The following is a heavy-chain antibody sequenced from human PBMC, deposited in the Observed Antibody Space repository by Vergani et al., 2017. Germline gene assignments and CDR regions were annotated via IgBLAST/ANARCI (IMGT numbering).Heavy chain of an antibody. CDR2: INTSGGST. J-gene: IGHJ4*02. D-gene: IGHD3-22*01. Sequence: QVQLVQSGAEVKKPGASVKVSCKASGYTFTSYYMHWVRQAPGQGLEWMGIINTSGGSTSYAQKFQGRVTMTRDPSPSTVYMELSSLRSEDTAVYYCARDKTPLNYYASSGLFDYWGQGTLVTVSS. V-gene: IGHV1-46*03. CDR3: ARDKTPLNYYASSGLFDY. CDR1: GYTFTSYY.